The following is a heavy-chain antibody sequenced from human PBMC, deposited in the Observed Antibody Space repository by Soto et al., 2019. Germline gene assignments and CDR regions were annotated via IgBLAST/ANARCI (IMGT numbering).Heavy chain of an antibody. CDR2: ISGSGGRV. V-gene: IGHV3-23*01. CDR1: GFSFGTYV. J-gene: IGHJ3*02. Sequence: EVQLLESGGGMVEPRGSLTLSSAASGFSFGTYVMNWFRKAPGKGLEWVSGISGSGGRVYSADSVKGRFTISRDNSRNTLYLQMNSLRAEDTAIYYCAMTRLYDTGTNDYHRDALDIWGQGTQVTVSS. D-gene: IGHD3-22*01. CDR3: AMTRLYDTGTNDYHRDALDI.